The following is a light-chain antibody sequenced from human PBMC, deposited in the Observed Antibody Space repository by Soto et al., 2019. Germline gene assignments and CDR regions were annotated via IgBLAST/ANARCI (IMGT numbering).Light chain of an antibody. CDR3: AAWDDSLNAYV. J-gene: IGLJ1*01. Sequence: QSVLTQTPSASGTPGQRVTISCSGRSSNIGNNIVNWYQQLPGTAPRRLIHSNNRRPSGVPDRFSGSKSGTSASLAINGLQSEDEAVYYCAAWDDSLNAYVFGAGTKLTVL. CDR1: SSNIGNNI. V-gene: IGLV1-44*01. CDR2: SNN.